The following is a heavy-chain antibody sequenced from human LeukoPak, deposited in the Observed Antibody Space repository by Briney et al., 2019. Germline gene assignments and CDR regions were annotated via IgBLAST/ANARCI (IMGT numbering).Heavy chain of an antibody. V-gene: IGHV3-30*18. CDR2: ISYDGSNK. Sequence: GRSLRLSCAASGFTFSSYGMHWVRQAPGKGLEWVAVISYDGSNKYYADSVKGRFTISRDNSKNTLYLQMNSLGAEDTAVYYCAKDQYYYGSGSYYMLDYWGQGTLVTVSS. CDR1: GFTFSSYG. D-gene: IGHD3-10*01. CDR3: AKDQYYYGSGSYYMLDY. J-gene: IGHJ4*02.